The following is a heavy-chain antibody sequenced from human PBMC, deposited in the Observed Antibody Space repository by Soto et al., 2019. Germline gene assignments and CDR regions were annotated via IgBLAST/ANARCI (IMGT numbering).Heavy chain of an antibody. Sequence: QVQLVQSGAEVKEPGDSVRVSCEASGYTFTAYHIHWVRQAPGQGLEWMGWINPKFGDTTYAQDFQRRVSMTRDMFISTVYMELSRLTSDDTAIYYCARNMDYYYGRGSGNGHGVWGQGTTVTVFS. CDR3: ARNMDYYYGRGSGNGHGV. V-gene: IGHV1-2*02. J-gene: IGHJ6*02. CDR1: GYTFTAYH. D-gene: IGHD3-10*02. CDR2: INPKFGDT.